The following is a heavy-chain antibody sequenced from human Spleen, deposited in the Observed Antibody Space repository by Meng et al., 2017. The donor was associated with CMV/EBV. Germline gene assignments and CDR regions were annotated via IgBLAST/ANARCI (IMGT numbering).Heavy chain of an antibody. CDR1: GGSISSGDYY. Sequence: QGQLQESGPGLVKPSQTRSLTCTVSGGSISSGDYYWSWIRQPPGKGLEWIGYIYYSGSTYYNPSLKSRVTISIDTSKNQFSLKLSSVTAAGTAVYYCARAEYYNWFDPWGQGTLVTVSS. V-gene: IGHV4-30-4*08. D-gene: IGHD1-14*01. CDR2: IYYSGST. J-gene: IGHJ5*02. CDR3: ARAEYYNWFDP.